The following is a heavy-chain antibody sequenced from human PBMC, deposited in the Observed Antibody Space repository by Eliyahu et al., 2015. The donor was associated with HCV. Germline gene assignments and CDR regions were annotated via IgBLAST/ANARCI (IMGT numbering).Heavy chain of an antibody. J-gene: IGHJ4*02. CDR2: KYPADSDT. Sequence: DVQLVQSGAEXRKPGESLKXPXTGSGXXFTNYWXGWVRQKPGKGLEWMGIKYPADSDTRYSPSFQDQVTMSADKSVSTAYLQWSSLEASDTAIYYCARLYGSYFDLWGQGTLVTVSS. CDR3: ARLYGSYFDL. CDR1: GXXFTNYW. D-gene: IGHD3-10*01. V-gene: IGHV5-51*03.